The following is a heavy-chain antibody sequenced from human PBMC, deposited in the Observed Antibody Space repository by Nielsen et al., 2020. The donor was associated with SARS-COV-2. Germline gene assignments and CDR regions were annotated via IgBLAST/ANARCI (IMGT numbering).Heavy chain of an antibody. V-gene: IGHV1-46*01. Sequence: ASVKVSCKASGYTFTSYYMHLVRQAPGQGLEWMGIINPSGGSTSYAQKFQGRVTMTRDTSTSTVYMELSSLRSEDTAVYYCARGVVVVPAGAYYYYYYMDVWGKGTTVTVSS. D-gene: IGHD2-2*01. CDR1: GYTFTSYY. CDR3: ARGVVVVPAGAYYYYYYMDV. J-gene: IGHJ6*03. CDR2: INPSGGST.